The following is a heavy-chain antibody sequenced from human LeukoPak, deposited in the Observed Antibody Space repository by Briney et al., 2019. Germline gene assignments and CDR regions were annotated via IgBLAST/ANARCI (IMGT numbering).Heavy chain of an antibody. J-gene: IGHJ4*02. CDR3: ARENQYYYDSSGYSDY. D-gene: IGHD3-22*01. Sequence: ASVKVSCKASGYTFNGYYIHWVRQAPGQGLEWMGRINPNSGGTNFAQKFQGRVTMTRNTSISTAYMELSSLRSEDTAVYYCARENQYYYDSSGYSDYWGQGTLVTVSS. V-gene: IGHV1-2*06. CDR2: INPNSGGT. CDR1: GYTFNGYY.